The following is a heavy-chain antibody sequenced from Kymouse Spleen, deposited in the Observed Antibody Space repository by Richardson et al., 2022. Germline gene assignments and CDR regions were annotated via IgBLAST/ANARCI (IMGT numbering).Heavy chain of an antibody. Sequence: EVQLVESGGGLVQPGGSLRLSCAASGFTFSSYDMHWVRQATGKGLEWVSAIGTAGDTYYPGSVKGRFTISRENAKNSLYLQMNSLRAGDTAVYYCAREGVAPGAFDIWGQGTMVTVSS. CDR2: IGTAGDT. D-gene: IGHD3-3*01. J-gene: IGHJ3*02. CDR1: GFTFSSYD. CDR3: AREGVAPGAFDI. V-gene: IGHV3-13*01.